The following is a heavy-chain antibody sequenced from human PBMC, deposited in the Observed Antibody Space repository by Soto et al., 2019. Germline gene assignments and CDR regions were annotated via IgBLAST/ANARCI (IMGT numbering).Heavy chain of an antibody. CDR1: GASISSYF. V-gene: IGHV4-59*01. Sequence: SETLSLTCTVSGASISSYFWSWIRQPPWKGLEWIGYISYTGRPEYNPSLKSRAIISVDKSRNQFSLNLSSVTAADTAIYYCVRVVETAFYYFDYWGQGALVTVSS. CDR3: VRVVETAFYYFDY. J-gene: IGHJ4*02. D-gene: IGHD5-18*01. CDR2: ISYTGRP.